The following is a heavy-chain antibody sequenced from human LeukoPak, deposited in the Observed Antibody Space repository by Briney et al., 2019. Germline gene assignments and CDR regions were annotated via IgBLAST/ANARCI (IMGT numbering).Heavy chain of an antibody. Sequence: ASVKVSCKASGYTFTSYDFNWVRQATGQRPEWMGWMSPNSGDTGYAQKFQDRVTMTRNSSISTAYMELSSLRSDDTAVYYCARGPPNWGYDYWGPGTLVTVSS. CDR3: ARGPPNWGYDY. V-gene: IGHV1-8*01. CDR2: MSPNSGDT. J-gene: IGHJ4*02. D-gene: IGHD7-27*01. CDR1: GYTFTSYD.